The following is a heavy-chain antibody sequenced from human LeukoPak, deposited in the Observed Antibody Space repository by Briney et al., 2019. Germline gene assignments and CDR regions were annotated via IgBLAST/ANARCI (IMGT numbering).Heavy chain of an antibody. CDR3: ARAFPRYSSFDY. CDR1: GFTFSSYG. D-gene: IGHD6-19*01. CDR2: IWYDGSNK. J-gene: IGHJ4*02. Sequence: GGSLRLSCAASGFTFSSYGMHWVRQAPGKGLEWVAVIWYDGSNKYYADSVKGRFTISRDNSKNTLYLQMNSLRAEDTAVYYCARAFPRYSSFDYWGQGTLVTVSS. V-gene: IGHV3-33*01.